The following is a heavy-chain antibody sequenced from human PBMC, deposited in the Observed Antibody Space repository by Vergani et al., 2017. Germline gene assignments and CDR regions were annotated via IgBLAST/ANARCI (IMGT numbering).Heavy chain of an antibody. Sequence: EVQLLESGGDLVQPGGSLRLSCAASGFTLGQYWMHWVRQTPGTGLEWVSRVKSDGNSAMYADSVKGRFTISRDNSKNTLYLEMKSLRVEDTAVYYCARARCGGACFMSNWLDTWGQGTQVGVSS. CDR1: GFTLGQYW. J-gene: IGHJ5*02. V-gene: IGHV3-74*03. CDR3: ARARCGGACFMSNWLDT. CDR2: VKSDGNSA. D-gene: IGHD2-21*02.